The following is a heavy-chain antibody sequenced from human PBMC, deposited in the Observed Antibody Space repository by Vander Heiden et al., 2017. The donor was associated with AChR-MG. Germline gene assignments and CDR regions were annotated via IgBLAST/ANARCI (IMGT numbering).Heavy chain of an antibody. CDR2: ISYDGSNK. Sequence: QVQLVASGGGVVQPGRSLRPSCAASGFTFSSYGMHWVRQAPGKGLEWVAVISYDGSNKYYADSVKGRFTISRDNSKNTLYLQMNSLRAEDTAVYYCAKGMVGITTSSGYYFDYWGQGTLVTVSS. V-gene: IGHV3-30*18. D-gene: IGHD2-21*01. J-gene: IGHJ4*02. CDR3: AKGMVGITTSSGYYFDY. CDR1: GFTFSSYG.